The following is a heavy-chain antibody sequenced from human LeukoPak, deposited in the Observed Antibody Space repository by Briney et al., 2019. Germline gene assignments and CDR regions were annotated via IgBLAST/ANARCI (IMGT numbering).Heavy chain of an antibody. J-gene: IGHJ6*02. CDR1: GGSISSGDYY. V-gene: IGHV4-30-4*01. D-gene: IGHD3-16*02. CDR2: IYYSGST. CDR3: ARSPRRAFGGVIVYGMDV. Sequence: PSETLSLTCTVSGGSISSGDYYWSWIRQPPGKGLGWIGYIYYSGSTYYNPSLKSRVTISVDTSKNQFSLKLSSVTAADTAVYYCARSPRRAFGGVIVYGMDVWGQGTTVTVSS.